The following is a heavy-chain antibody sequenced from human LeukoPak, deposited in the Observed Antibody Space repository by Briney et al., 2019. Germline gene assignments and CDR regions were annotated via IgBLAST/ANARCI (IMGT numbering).Heavy chain of an antibody. CDR1: GFTFSTYT. J-gene: IGHJ5*02. V-gene: IGHV3-21*01. CDR2: ITSGSGYI. D-gene: IGHD4-23*01. CDR3: ARDSATVVIRSNWFDP. Sequence: TGGSLGLSCAASGFTFSTYTMNWVRQAPGKGLEWVSSITSGSGYIYYADSVKGRFTVSRDNAKNSLYLQMNSLRAEDTAVYYCARDSATVVIRSNWFDPWGQGTLVTVSS.